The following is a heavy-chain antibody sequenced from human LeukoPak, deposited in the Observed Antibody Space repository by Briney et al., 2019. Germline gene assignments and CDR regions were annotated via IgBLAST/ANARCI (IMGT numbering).Heavy chain of an antibody. CDR1: GYSISSGYY. CDR2: IYHSGST. Sequence: SETLSLTCTVSGYSISSGYYWGWIRQPPGKGLEWIGSIYHSGSTYYNPSLKSRVTISVDTPKNQFSLKLSSVTAADTAVYYCARGNYDFSAMDVWGKGTTVTVSS. D-gene: IGHD3-3*01. CDR3: ARGNYDFSAMDV. J-gene: IGHJ6*03. V-gene: IGHV4-38-2*02.